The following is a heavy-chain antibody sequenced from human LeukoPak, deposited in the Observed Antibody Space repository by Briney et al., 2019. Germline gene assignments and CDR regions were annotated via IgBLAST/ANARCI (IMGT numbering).Heavy chain of an antibody. V-gene: IGHV3-23*01. CDR2: ISGRGGST. CDR3: AKDRQWLYYFDY. CDR1: GFTFSSYA. Sequence: GGSLRLSCAASGFTFSSYAMSWVRQAPGKGLEWVSAISGRGGSTYYADSVKGRFTISRDNSKNTLYLQMNSLRAEDTAVYYCAKDRQWLYYFDYWGQGTLVTVSS. D-gene: IGHD6-19*01. J-gene: IGHJ4*02.